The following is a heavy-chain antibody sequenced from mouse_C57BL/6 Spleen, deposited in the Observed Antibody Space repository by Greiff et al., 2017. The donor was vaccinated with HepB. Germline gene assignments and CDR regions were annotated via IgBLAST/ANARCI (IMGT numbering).Heavy chain of an antibody. J-gene: IGHJ4*01. Sequence: VQLQQSGPELVKPGASVKISCKASGYAFSSSWMNWVKQRPGKGLEWIGRIYPGDGDTNYNGKFKGKATLTADKSSSTAYMQLSSLTSEDSAVYFCAREGALYYGSDMDYWGQGTSVTVSS. CDR3: AREGALYYGSDMDY. V-gene: IGHV1-82*01. D-gene: IGHD1-1*01. CDR2: IYPGDGDT. CDR1: GYAFSSSW.